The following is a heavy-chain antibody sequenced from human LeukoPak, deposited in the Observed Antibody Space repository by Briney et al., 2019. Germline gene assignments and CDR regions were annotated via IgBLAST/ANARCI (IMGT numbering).Heavy chain of an antibody. Sequence: PSETLSLTCSVSGGSLSPYYWSWIRQPPGGGLEWLGETNQSGSTNYNPSLKSRVTISVEKFKNQFSLEVTSVTAADTAIYYCATLGGLYYESHGYPDFDHWGQGTLVTVSS. CDR2: TNQSGST. D-gene: IGHD3-22*01. J-gene: IGHJ4*02. CDR3: ATLGGLYYESHGYPDFDH. CDR1: GGSLSPYY. V-gene: IGHV4-34*01.